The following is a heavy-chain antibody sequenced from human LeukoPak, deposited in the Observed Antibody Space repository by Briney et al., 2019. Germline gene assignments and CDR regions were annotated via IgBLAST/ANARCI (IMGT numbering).Heavy chain of an antibody. V-gene: IGHV4-34*01. CDR3: ASSIAAAGYYFDY. Sequence: SETLSLTCAVYGGSFSGYYWSWIRQPPGKGLEWIGEINHSGSTNYNPSLKSRVTISVDTSKNQFSLKLSSVTAADTAVYYCASSIAAAGYYFDYWGQGTLVTVSS. J-gene: IGHJ4*02. CDR1: GGSFSGYY. CDR2: INHSGST. D-gene: IGHD6-13*01.